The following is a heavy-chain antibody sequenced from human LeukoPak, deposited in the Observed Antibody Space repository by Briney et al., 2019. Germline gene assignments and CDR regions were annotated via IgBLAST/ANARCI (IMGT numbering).Heavy chain of an antibody. CDR3: ARDIDTAMGSLYYYYYYGMDV. D-gene: IGHD5-18*01. V-gene: IGHV1-46*01. Sequence: ASVKVSCKASGYTFTSYYMHWVRQAPGQGLEWMGIINPSGGSTSYAQKFRGRVTMTRDTSTSTVYMELSSLRSEDTAVYYCARDIDTAMGSLYYYYYYGMDVWGQGTTVTVSS. CDR2: INPSGGST. J-gene: IGHJ6*02. CDR1: GYTFTSYY.